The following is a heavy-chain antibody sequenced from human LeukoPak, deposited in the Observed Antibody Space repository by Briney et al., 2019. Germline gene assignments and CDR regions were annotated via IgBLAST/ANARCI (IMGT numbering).Heavy chain of an antibody. CDR1: GGSISSRSHY. Sequence: SETLSLTCTVSGGSISSRSHYWGWIRQPPGKGLELIAYMHYSGTTHYNPSLKSRVSISVDTSRKQISLELTSVTAADTAVYYCARGGSTVTTLRGYYFDYWGQGTLVTVSS. J-gene: IGHJ4*02. V-gene: IGHV4-61*05. CDR3: ARGGSTVTTLRGYYFDY. CDR2: MHYSGTT. D-gene: IGHD4-17*01.